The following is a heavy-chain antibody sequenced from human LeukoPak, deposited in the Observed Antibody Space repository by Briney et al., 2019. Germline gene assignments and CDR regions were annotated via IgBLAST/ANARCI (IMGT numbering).Heavy chain of an antibody. V-gene: IGHV3-74*01. J-gene: IGHJ4*02. D-gene: IGHD6-6*01. CDR1: GFTVSSYW. CDR3: ARGGRIAARPDDY. CDR2: INNDESST. Sequence: PGGSLRLSCAASGFTVSSYWMHWVRQAPGKGLVWVSRINNDESSTRYADSAKGRFTISRDTAKNTLYLQMNSLRAEDTAVYYCARGGRIAARPDDYWGQGTLVTVSS.